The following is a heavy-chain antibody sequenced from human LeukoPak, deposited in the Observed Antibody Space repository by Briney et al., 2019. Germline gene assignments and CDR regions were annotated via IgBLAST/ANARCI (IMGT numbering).Heavy chain of an antibody. Sequence: GGSLRLSCAASGFSFDDYAMSWVRQTPGKGLEWVSTVSGRGHTAFYADSVRGRFTISRVDSKNTLDLRMSSLRADDTAVYYCVKSDGLVRGYFSSWGQGTLVTVSP. J-gene: IGHJ5*02. D-gene: IGHD5-18*01. CDR1: GFSFDDYA. V-gene: IGHV3-23*01. CDR2: VSGRGHTA. CDR3: VKSDGLVRGYFSS.